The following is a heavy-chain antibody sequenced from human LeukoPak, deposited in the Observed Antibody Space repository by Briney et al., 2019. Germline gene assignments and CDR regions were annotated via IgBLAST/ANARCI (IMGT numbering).Heavy chain of an antibody. CDR3: ARGIILEWLLNWFDP. CDR1: GGSISSGDYS. J-gene: IGHJ5*02. Sequence: SETLSLTCTVSGGSISSGDYSWSWIRQPPGQGLEWIGYIYYSGSTYYNPSLKSRVTISVDTSKNQFSLKLSSVTAADTAVYYCARGIILEWLLNWFDPWGQGTLVTVSS. CDR2: IYYSGST. V-gene: IGHV4-30-4*01. D-gene: IGHD3-3*01.